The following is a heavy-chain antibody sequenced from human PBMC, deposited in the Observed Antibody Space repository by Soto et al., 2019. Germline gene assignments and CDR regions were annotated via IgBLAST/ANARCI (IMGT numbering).Heavy chain of an antibody. V-gene: IGHV3-30-3*01. CDR1: GFTFSSYA. Sequence: GGSLRLSCAASGFTFSSYAMHWVRQAPGKGLEWVAVISHDGSNKYYADSVKGRFTISRDNSKNTLYLQMNSLRAEDTAVYYCAGTSSGSSDAFDIWGQGTMVTVSS. J-gene: IGHJ3*02. CDR2: ISHDGSNK. D-gene: IGHD3-22*01. CDR3: AGTSSGSSDAFDI.